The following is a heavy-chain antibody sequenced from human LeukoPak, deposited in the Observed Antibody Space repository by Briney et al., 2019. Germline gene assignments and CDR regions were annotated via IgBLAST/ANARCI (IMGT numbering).Heavy chain of an antibody. V-gene: IGHV1-46*01. CDR3: ATAQDSYYGLDV. CDR2: INPRGGST. D-gene: IGHD3/OR15-3a*01. CDR1: GYTFSTHY. J-gene: IGHJ6*02. Sequence: GASVKVSCKASGYTFSTHYMHWVRHAPGQELEWMGIINPRGGSTIYAQKFQGRVAMTRDMSTSTVYLELSSLRSEDTAVYYCATAQDSYYGLDVWGQGTTVTVSS.